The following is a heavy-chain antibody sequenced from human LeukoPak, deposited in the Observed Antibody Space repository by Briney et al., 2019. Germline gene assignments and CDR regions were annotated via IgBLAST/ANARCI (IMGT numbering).Heavy chain of an antibody. Sequence: GRSLRLSCAASGFTFSSYGMHWVRQAPGKGLEWVAVISYDGSNKYYADSVKGRFTISRDNSKNTLYLQMNSLRAEDTAVYYCARVSTMVRGVMVPGIHFDYWGQGTLVTVSS. CDR1: GFTFSSYG. CDR3: ARVSTMVRGVMVPGIHFDY. J-gene: IGHJ4*02. V-gene: IGHV3-30*19. D-gene: IGHD3-10*01. CDR2: ISYDGSNK.